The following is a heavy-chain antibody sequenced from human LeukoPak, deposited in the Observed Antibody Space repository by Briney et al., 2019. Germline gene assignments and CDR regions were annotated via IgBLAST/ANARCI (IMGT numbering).Heavy chain of an antibody. D-gene: IGHD3-10*01. V-gene: IGHV3-30*02. Sequence: PGGSLRLSCAASGFTFSSSAMQWVRQAPGKGLEWVAYIRLDGSIKDYGDSVKGRFTISRDNSKNTVYPQMNSLRVEDTAVYYCATGEIADNHWGQRTLVTVSS. CDR3: ATGEIADNH. J-gene: IGHJ5*02. CDR1: GFTFSSSA. CDR2: IRLDGSIK.